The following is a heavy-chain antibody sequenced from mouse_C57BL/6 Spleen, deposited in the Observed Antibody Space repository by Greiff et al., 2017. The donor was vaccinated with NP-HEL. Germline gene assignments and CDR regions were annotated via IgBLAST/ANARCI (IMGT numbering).Heavy chain of an antibody. CDR3: ARYYYGSSDYFDY. J-gene: IGHJ2*01. CDR1: GYTFTSYW. Sequence: VQLQQSGAELAKPGASVKLSCKASGYTFTSYWMHWVKQRPGQGLEWIGYINPSSGYTKYNQKFKDKATLTADKSSSTAYMQLSSLTYEDSAVYYCARYYYGSSDYFDYWGQGTTLTVSS. CDR2: INPSSGYT. V-gene: IGHV1-7*01. D-gene: IGHD1-1*01.